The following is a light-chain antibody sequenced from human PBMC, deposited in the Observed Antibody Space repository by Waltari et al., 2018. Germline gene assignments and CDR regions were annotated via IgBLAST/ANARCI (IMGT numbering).Light chain of an antibody. CDR3: CSFTSRSTWV. CDR2: DVS. Sequence: QSALTQPASVSGSPGQSITISCTGTSSDVGGYNDVSWYQQHPGKAPKLLIFDVSNRPSGVSNRFSGSKSGNTASLTISGLQAEDESDYYCCSFTSRSTWVFGGGTKLTVL. CDR1: SSDVGGYND. J-gene: IGLJ3*02. V-gene: IGLV2-14*01.